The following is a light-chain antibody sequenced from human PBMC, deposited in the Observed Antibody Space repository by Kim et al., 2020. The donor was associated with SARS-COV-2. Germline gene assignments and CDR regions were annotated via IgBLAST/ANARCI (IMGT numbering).Light chain of an antibody. Sequence: ELVMTQSPAILSVSPGERATLSCRASQSISSNLAWYQQKSGQAPRLLIYGASTRATAMSARFSGSGSGTEFTLTISSLQSEDFAVFYCQQYNSWPITFGQGTRLEIK. J-gene: IGKJ5*01. CDR2: GAS. V-gene: IGKV3-15*01. CDR1: QSISSN. CDR3: QQYNSWPIT.